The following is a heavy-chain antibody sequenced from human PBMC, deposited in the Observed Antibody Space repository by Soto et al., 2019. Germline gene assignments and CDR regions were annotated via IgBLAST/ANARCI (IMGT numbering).Heavy chain of an antibody. V-gene: IGHV1-69*13. J-gene: IGHJ4*02. Sequence: SVKVYFRASGGTFSSYAISWVRQAPGQGLEWMGGIIPIFGTANYAQKFQGRVTITADESTSTAYMELSSLRSEDTDVYYCARAVNYGGNPPWDYWGQGTLVTVYS. D-gene: IGHD4-17*01. CDR2: IIPIFGTA. CDR1: GGTFSSYA. CDR3: ARAVNYGGNPPWDY.